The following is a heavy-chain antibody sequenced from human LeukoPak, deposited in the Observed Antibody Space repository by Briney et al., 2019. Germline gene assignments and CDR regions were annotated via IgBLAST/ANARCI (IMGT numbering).Heavy chain of an antibody. CDR1: GGSISSGSYY. Sequence: SETLSLTCTVSGGSISSGSYYWGWIRQPPGKGLEWIGSIYYSGSTYYNPSLKSRVTISVDTSKNQFSLKLSSVTAADTAVYYCARVQDIVVVPAAFDYWGQGTLVTVSS. D-gene: IGHD2-2*01. V-gene: IGHV4-39*01. J-gene: IGHJ4*02. CDR2: IYYSGST. CDR3: ARVQDIVVVPAAFDY.